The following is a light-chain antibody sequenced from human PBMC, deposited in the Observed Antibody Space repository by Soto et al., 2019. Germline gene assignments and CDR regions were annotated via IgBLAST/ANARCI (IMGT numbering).Light chain of an antibody. CDR3: QQYGRSPPWT. CDR2: GTS. V-gene: IGKV3-20*01. Sequence: EIVLTQSPGTLSLSPGERATLSCRASQSVGSSYLAWYQQKPGQAPRLLFYGTSSRDTDIPDSFSGSGSGTDFTLTISSLEPEDFAVYYCQQYGRSPPWTFGQGTKVEMK. CDR1: QSVGSSY. J-gene: IGKJ1*01.